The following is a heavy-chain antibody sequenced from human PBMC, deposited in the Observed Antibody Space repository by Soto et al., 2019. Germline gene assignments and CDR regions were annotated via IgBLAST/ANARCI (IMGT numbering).Heavy chain of an antibody. Sequence: EVQLLESGGGLVQPGGSLRLSCAASGFTFSSYAMSWVRQAPGKGLEWVSAISGSGGSTYYADSVKGRFTISRDNSKNTLYRQMNSLRAEDTAVDYCATDGSYDSSGSPGYWGQGTLVTVSS. J-gene: IGHJ4*02. CDR3: ATDGSYDSSGSPGY. CDR1: GFTFSSYA. V-gene: IGHV3-23*01. CDR2: ISGSGGST. D-gene: IGHD3-22*01.